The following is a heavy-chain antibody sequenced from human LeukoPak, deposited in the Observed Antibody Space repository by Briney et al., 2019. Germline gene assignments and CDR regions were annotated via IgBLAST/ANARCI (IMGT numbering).Heavy chain of an antibody. D-gene: IGHD6-19*01. CDR3: AKGAVQWLVQNAFDI. Sequence: GGSLRLSCAASGFTFDDYAMHSVRQAPGKGLEGVSGISWNSGSICYADSVKGRFTISRDNANNSLYLQMNSLRAEDTALYYCAKGAVQWLVQNAFDIWGEGTMVTVSS. V-gene: IGHV3-9*01. J-gene: IGHJ3*02. CDR2: ISWNSGSI. CDR1: GFTFDDYA.